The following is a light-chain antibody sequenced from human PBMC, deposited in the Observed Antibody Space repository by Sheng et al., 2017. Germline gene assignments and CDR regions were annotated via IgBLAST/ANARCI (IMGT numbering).Light chain of an antibody. Sequence: DIQMTQSPSSLSASVGDRVTVTCRASQGIRNYLAWYQQKPGKIPRLLIYAASTLQSGVPSRFSGSGSGTDFTLTISSLQPEDVATYYCQSYNRVPRSFGQGTRLDIK. CDR2: AAS. V-gene: IGKV1-27*01. CDR3: QSYNRVPRS. J-gene: IGKJ5*01. CDR1: QGIRNY.